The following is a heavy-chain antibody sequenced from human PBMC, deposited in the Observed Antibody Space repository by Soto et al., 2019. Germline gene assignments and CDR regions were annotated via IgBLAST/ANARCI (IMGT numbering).Heavy chain of an antibody. V-gene: IGHV3-23*01. D-gene: IGHD5-18*01. J-gene: IGHJ4*02. CDR2: ISGSAGST. CDR3: AKTDTAMVHSPYFDY. Sequence: QRLSFAPSGFAFSSSSMIRFCQARWKGVEWVSAISGSAGSTYYADSVKGRFTISTNNSKNTLYLQMNSLRAEDTAVYYCAKTDTAMVHSPYFDYWGQGTLVTVSS. CDR1: GFAFSSSS.